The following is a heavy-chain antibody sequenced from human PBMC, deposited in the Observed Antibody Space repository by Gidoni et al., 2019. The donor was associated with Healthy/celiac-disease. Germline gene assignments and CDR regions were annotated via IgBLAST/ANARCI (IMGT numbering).Heavy chain of an antibody. CDR2: ISWDGGST. CDR1: GFTFDDYT. D-gene: IGHD6-19*01. J-gene: IGHJ4*02. CDR3: AKDSGKGIAVAGVLHY. Sequence: EVQLVESGGVVVQPGGSLRLSCAASGFTFDDYTMHWVRQAPGKGLECVSLISWDGGSTYYADSVKGRFTISRDNSKNSLYLQMNSLRTEDTALYYCAKDSGKGIAVAGVLHYWGQGTLVTVSS. V-gene: IGHV3-43*01.